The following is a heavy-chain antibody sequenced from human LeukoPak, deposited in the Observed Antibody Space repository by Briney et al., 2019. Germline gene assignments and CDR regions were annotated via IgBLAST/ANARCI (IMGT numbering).Heavy chain of an antibody. CDR2: ISYDGSNK. D-gene: IGHD3-3*01. J-gene: IGHJ5*02. Sequence: TGGSLRLSCEASGFTVSSTHMVWVRQAPGKGLEWVAVISYDGSNKYYADSVKGRFTISRDNAKNSLYLQMNSLRAEDTAVYYCATYYDFWSGTPRSFDPWGQGTLVTVSS. V-gene: IGHV3-30-3*01. CDR3: ATYYDFWSGTPRSFDP. CDR1: GFTVSSTH.